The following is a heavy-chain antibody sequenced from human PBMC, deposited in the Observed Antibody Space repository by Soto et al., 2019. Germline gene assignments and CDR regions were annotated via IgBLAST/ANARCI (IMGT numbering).Heavy chain of an antibody. CDR1: GFIFSDYA. V-gene: IGHV3-30*03. Sequence: QVQLVESGGGVVQPGRSLRLSCAASGFIFSDYAMHWVRQAPGKGLEWVAVISDDGKNKYYGDSVKGRFTISRDNSKNTLYLEMNSLRVEDTAMYSCARVREDLVLLVALDYWGQGTLVSVSS. CDR3: ARVREDLVLLVALDY. CDR2: ISDDGKNK. D-gene: IGHD2-8*01. J-gene: IGHJ4*02.